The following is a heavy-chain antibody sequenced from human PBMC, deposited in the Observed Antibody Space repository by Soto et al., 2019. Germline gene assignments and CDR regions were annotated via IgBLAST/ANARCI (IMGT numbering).Heavy chain of an antibody. Sequence: QVQLVQSGAEVKKPGSSVKVSCKASGGTFSSYAISWVRQAPGQGLEWMGGIMPIYGTANYAQKFQGRVKINADKSTNTSYIELRSLRSEDMAVYYCARDGSYSDTRGYYVTTHFDYWGQGTLVTVSS. CDR2: IMPIYGTA. D-gene: IGHD3-22*01. CDR1: GGTFSSYA. V-gene: IGHV1-69*06. J-gene: IGHJ4*02. CDR3: ARDGSYSDTRGYYVTTHFDY.